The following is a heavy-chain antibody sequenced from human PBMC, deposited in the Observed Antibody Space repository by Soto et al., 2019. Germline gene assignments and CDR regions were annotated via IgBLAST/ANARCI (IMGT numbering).Heavy chain of an antibody. J-gene: IGHJ6*02. CDR1: GGSISSSNW. D-gene: IGHD6-13*01. CDR2: IYHSGST. Sequence: LSLTCAVSGGSISSSNWWSWVRQPPGKGLEWIGEIYHSGSTNYNPSLKSRVTISVDKSKNQFSLKLSSVTAADTAVYYCASPIAAAGRRNYYYYGMDVWGQGTTVTVSS. V-gene: IGHV4-4*02. CDR3: ASPIAAAGRRNYYYYGMDV.